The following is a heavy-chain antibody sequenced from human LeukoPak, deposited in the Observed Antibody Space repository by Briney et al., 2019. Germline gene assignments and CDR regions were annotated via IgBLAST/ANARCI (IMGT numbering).Heavy chain of an antibody. J-gene: IGHJ3*02. V-gene: IGHV4-39*07. CDR2: IYDSGAT. CDR1: GGSIRRSTHY. D-gene: IGHD3-22*01. CDR3: ARDRLDYYDSSGYFDAFDN. Sequence: SETLSLTCTVSGGSIRRSTHYGGWIRQSPEKGLEWIGTIYDSGATYYNPSFQSRVTISVDTSKNQFSLKLSSVTAADTAVYYCARDRLDYYDSSGYFDAFDNWGQGTMVTVSS.